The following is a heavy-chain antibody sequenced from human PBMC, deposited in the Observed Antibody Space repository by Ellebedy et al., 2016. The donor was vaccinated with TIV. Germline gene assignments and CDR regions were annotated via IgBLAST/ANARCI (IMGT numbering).Heavy chain of an antibody. CDR3: ARDSSGYYYFDY. CDR2: INPSGGST. Sequence: ASVTVSCXASGYTFTSYYMHWVRQALGQGLEWMGIINPSGGSTSYAQKFQGRVTMTRDTSTSTVYMELSSLRSEDTAVYYCARDSSGYYYFDYWGQGTLVTVSS. D-gene: IGHD3-22*01. J-gene: IGHJ4*02. V-gene: IGHV1-46*01. CDR1: GYTFTSYY.